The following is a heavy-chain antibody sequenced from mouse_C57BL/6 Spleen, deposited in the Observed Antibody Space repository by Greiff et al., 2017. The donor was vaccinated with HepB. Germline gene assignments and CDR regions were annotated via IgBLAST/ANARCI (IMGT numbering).Heavy chain of an antibody. V-gene: IGHV1-39*01. CDR2: INPNYGTT. J-gene: IGHJ3*01. CDR3: ARDYDYDGGAWFAY. D-gene: IGHD2-4*01. Sequence: VQLKESGPELVKPGASVKISCKASGYSFTDYNTNWVKQSNGKSLEWIGVINPNYGTTSYNQKFKGKATLTVDQSSSTAYMQLNSLTSEDSAVYYCARDYDYDGGAWFAYWGQGTLVTVSA. CDR1: GYSFTDYN.